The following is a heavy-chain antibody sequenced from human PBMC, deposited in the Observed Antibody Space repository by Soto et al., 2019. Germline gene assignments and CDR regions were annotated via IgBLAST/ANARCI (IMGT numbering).Heavy chain of an antibody. V-gene: IGHV3-23*01. CDR2: ISGSGGST. CDR1: GFTFTNYA. Sequence: GGSLRLSCAASGFTFTNYAMNWVRQAPGKGLEWVSGISGSGGSTYFADFVKGRFTISRDNSMNTLYLQMDSLRAEDTAIYYCAKDPMISFGGVSGALEFWGQGTMVTVSS. J-gene: IGHJ3*01. CDR3: AKDPMISFGGVSGALEF. D-gene: IGHD3-16*01.